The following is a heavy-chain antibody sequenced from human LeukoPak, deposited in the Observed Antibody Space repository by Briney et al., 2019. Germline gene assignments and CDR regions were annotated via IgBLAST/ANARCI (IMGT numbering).Heavy chain of an antibody. Sequence: ASVKASCKASGYTFTSYGISWVRQAPGRGLEWMGWISAYNGNTNYAQKLQGRVTMTTDTSTSTAYMELRSLRSDDTAVYYCARGQYVLLWFGDDMGAFDIWGQGTMVTVSS. CDR2: ISAYNGNT. J-gene: IGHJ3*02. CDR3: ARGQYVLLWFGDDMGAFDI. D-gene: IGHD3-10*01. V-gene: IGHV1-18*01. CDR1: GYTFTSYG.